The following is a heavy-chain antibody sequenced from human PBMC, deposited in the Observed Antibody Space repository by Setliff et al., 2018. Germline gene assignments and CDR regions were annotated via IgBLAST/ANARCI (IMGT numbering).Heavy chain of an antibody. CDR3: ARDVFPYHYEGAFDI. J-gene: IGHJ3*02. V-gene: IGHV1-46*01. Sequence: SVKVSCKASGYTFTSHYMHWVRQAPGLGLEWMGTINPSSGRTSYAQKFQGRVTMTRDTSTSTVYMDMSSLRSEDTAVYYCARDVFPYHYEGAFDIWGQGTMVTV. CDR1: GYTFTSHY. D-gene: IGHD3-22*01. CDR2: INPSSGRT.